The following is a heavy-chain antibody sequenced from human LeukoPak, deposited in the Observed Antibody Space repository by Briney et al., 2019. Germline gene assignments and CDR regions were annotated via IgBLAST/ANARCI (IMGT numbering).Heavy chain of an antibody. Sequence: ASVKVSCKASGYTFTDYYMHWVRQAPGQGLEWMAWINPNSGGTNFAQKFQGRITMTRDTSINTAYMEPRRLTSDDTAVYYCARYSGDWYYFDYWGQRTLVTVSS. CDR1: GYTFTDYY. V-gene: IGHV1-2*02. CDR3: ARYSGDWYYFDY. D-gene: IGHD6-13*01. CDR2: INPNSGGT. J-gene: IGHJ4*02.